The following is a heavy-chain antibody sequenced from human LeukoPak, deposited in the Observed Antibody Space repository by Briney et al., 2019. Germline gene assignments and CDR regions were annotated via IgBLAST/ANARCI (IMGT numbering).Heavy chain of an antibody. V-gene: IGHV4-61*02. CDR2: ISSSEST. Sequence: SETLSLTCTVSGDSISSGDYYWSWIRQPAGKGLEWIGRISSSESTNYNPSLKSRVTISVDTSKNQFYLKLSSVTAADTAVYFCARGPYSYDSSGAFDIWGQGTMVTVSS. CDR3: ARGPYSYDSSGAFDI. D-gene: IGHD3-22*01. CDR1: GDSISSGDYY. J-gene: IGHJ3*02.